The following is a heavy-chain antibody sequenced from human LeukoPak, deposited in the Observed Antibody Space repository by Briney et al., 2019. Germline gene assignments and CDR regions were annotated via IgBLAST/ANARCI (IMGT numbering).Heavy chain of an antibody. V-gene: IGHV3-23*01. Sequence: GGSLRLSCAASGFTFTTYSMSWVRQAPGKGLEWISLISGSATITYYADSVKGRFTISRDNSKNTLYLQMNSLRAEDTAVYYCARARMATITVDYWGQGTLVTVSS. J-gene: IGHJ4*02. D-gene: IGHD5-24*01. CDR1: GFTFTTYS. CDR3: ARARMATITVDY. CDR2: ISGSATIT.